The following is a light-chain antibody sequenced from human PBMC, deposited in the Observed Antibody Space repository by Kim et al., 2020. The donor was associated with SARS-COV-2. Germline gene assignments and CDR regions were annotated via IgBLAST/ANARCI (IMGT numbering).Light chain of an antibody. J-gene: IGLJ1*01. V-gene: IGLV1-44*01. Sequence: SVALSTTGGNTKNAMHNVNMYQITPSAAPKLVVYSHDPRPSGVPARFSGSKSGTSASLAISGLQSEDEAEYCCAAWVDSLSAYVFGVGTKVTVL. CDR1: NTKNAMHN. CDR2: SHD. CDR3: AAWVDSLSAYV.